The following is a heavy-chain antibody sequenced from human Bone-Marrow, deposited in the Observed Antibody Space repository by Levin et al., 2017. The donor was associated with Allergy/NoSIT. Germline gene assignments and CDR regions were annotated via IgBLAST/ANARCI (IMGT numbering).Heavy chain of an antibody. D-gene: IGHD3-16*02. CDR2: ISKNGNFI. Sequence: GGSLRLSCAASGFSFSDHYMSWIRQSPGKGLECISYISKNGNFIYYADSVEGRFFISRDNAKKSLYLQMNSLRAEDTAVYYCARDDTFGGVIAEFWGQGTLVTVSS. V-gene: IGHV3-11*01. J-gene: IGHJ4*02. CDR1: GFSFSDHY. CDR3: ARDDTFGGVIAEF.